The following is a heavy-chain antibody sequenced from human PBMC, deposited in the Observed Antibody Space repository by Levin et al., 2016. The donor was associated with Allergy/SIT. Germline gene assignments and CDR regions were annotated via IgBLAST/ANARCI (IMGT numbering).Heavy chain of an antibody. V-gene: IGHV1-3*01. CDR3: AGSRGYSYGYSYYYGMDV. Sequence: WVRQAPGQRLEWMGWINAGNGNTKYSQKFQGRVTITRDTSASTAYMELSSLRSEDTAVYYCAGSRGYSYGYSYYYGMDVWGQGTTVTVSS. CDR2: INAGNGNT. D-gene: IGHD5-18*01. J-gene: IGHJ6*02.